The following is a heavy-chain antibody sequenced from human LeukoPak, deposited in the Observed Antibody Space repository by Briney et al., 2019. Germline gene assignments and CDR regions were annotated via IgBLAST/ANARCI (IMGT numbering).Heavy chain of an antibody. CDR2: INPGDSDT. D-gene: IGHD2-2*01. CDR1: GYSFTSYW. Sequence: GESLKISCKGSGYSFTSYWIGWVRQMPGKGLEWMGIINPGDSDTRYSPSFQGQVTISADKSISTAYLQWSSLKASDTAMYYCARHGRDCSSTSCYASVYYGMDVWGQGTTVTVSS. CDR3: ARHGRDCSSTSCYASVYYGMDV. J-gene: IGHJ6*02. V-gene: IGHV5-51*01.